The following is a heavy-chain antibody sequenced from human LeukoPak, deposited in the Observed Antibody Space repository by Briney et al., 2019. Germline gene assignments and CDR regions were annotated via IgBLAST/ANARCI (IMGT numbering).Heavy chain of an antibody. CDR3: AKYLMAEGPPYAQDV. D-gene: IGHD2-8*01. Sequence: PVGSLSLSRTPSGFTFSNYAMNWVRQAPGKGLEWVSGIGSSGGDTYYADSVKGRFTISRVNSKNMLYLQMNSLRADDTALYYCAKYLMAEGPPYAQDVSGQGATVTVSS. CDR2: IGSSGGDT. J-gene: IGHJ6*02. V-gene: IGHV3-23*01. CDR1: GFTFSNYA.